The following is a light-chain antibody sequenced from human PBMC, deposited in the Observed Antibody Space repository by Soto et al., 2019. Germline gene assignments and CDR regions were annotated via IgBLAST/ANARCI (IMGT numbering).Light chain of an antibody. CDR3: QAWDDTSGVV. J-gene: IGLJ2*01. Sequence: SYELTQPPSVSVSPGQTASITCSGANLGDRYACWYQQKPGQSPVLVIYLDTKRPSGIPERFSGSNSGNTATLTISGPQAMDEADYYCQAWDDTSGVVFGGGTKVTVL. CDR1: NLGDRY. V-gene: IGLV3-1*01. CDR2: LDT.